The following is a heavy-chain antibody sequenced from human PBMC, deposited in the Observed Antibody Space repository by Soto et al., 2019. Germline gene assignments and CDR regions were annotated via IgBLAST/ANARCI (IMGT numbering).Heavy chain of an antibody. V-gene: IGHV6-1*01. CDR3: ARGFFNWNYFDY. Sequence: SQTLSLTCAISGDSVSSNSAAWNWIRQSPWRGLEWLGRTYCRSKWYNDYVVSVKSRITINPDTSKNQFSLQLNSVTPEDTAVYYCARGFFNWNYFDYWGQGTLVTVSS. CDR1: GDSVSSNSAA. D-gene: IGHD1-20*01. J-gene: IGHJ4*02. CDR2: TYCRSKWYN.